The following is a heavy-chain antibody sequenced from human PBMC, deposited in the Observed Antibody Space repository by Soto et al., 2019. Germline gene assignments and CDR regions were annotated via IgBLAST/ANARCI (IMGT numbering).Heavy chain of an antibody. CDR2: ISAGNGNT. CDR1: GYTFTSYA. J-gene: IGHJ6*02. D-gene: IGHD3-10*01. CDR3: ARGMNPNYYGSGSAYYYYGMDV. V-gene: IGHV1-3*01. Sequence: GASGKVSCKACGYTFTSYAMHWVRQAPGQRLEWMGWISAGNGNTKYSQKFQGRVTITRDTSASTAYMELSSLRSEDTAVYYCARGMNPNYYGSGSAYYYYGMDVWGQGTTVTVSS.